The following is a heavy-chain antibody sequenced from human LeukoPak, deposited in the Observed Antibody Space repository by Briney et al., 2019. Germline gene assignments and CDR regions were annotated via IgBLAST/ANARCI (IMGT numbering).Heavy chain of an antibody. V-gene: IGHV3-9*01. J-gene: IGHJ6*02. CDR3: AKTSPRDSSGYYPYYYYYGMDV. Sequence: GGSLRLSCAASGFTFDDYAMHWVRQAPGKGLEWVSGISWNSGSIGYADSVKGRFTISRDSAKNSLYLQMNSLRAEDTALYYCAKTSPRDSSGYYPYYYYYGMDVWGQGTTVTVSS. CDR1: GFTFDDYA. D-gene: IGHD3-22*01. CDR2: ISWNSGSI.